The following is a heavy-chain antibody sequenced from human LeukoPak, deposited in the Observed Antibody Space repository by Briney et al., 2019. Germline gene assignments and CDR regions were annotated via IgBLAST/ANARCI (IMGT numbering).Heavy chain of an antibody. CDR1: GGSFSGYY. V-gene: IGHV4-34*01. J-gene: IGHJ2*01. D-gene: IGHD1-14*01. CDR2: INHSGST. CDR3: ARHRVPYWYFDL. Sequence: PSETLSLTCAVYGGSFSGYYWSWIRQPPGKGLEWFGEINHSGSTNYNPSLKSRVTISVDTSKNQFSLKLSSVTAADTAVYYCARHRVPYWYFDLWGRGTLVTVSS.